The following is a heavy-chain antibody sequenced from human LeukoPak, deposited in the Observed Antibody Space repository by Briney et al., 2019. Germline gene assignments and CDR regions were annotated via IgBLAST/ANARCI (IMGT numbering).Heavy chain of an antibody. D-gene: IGHD2-2*01. CDR2: MNPNSGDT. Sequence: WASVKVSCKASVYTFTYFYIHWVRQAPGQGLEWMGWMNPNSGDTSYAREFQDRVTMTRDTSLSTAYMELSRLRSDDTAVYFCARRPINCIITNCYVDYWGQGTLVTVSS. J-gene: IGHJ4*02. CDR3: ARRPINCIITNCYVDY. V-gene: IGHV1-2*02. CDR1: VYTFTYFY.